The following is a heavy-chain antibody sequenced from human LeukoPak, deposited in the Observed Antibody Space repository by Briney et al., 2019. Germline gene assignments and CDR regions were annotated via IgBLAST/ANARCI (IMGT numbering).Heavy chain of an antibody. CDR3: ARDWEIVAAGD. Sequence: PGGSLRLSCAASGFTFRSYWMHWVRQAPGEGLVWVSFINGDGSSTSYADSVKGRFTISRDNAKNTLYLQMNRLRAEDTAVYYCARDWEIVAAGDWGQGTLVTVSS. D-gene: IGHD6-13*01. CDR2: INGDGSST. V-gene: IGHV3-74*01. J-gene: IGHJ4*02. CDR1: GFTFRSYW.